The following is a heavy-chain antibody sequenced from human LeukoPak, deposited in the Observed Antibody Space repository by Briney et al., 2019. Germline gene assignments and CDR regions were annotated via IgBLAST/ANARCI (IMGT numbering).Heavy chain of an antibody. J-gene: IGHJ5*02. CDR2: INPSSAVT. D-gene: IGHD7-27*01. V-gene: IGHV1-2*06. CDR3: ARLSGDVREGWFDP. Sequence: ASVKVSCKASGYTFTGYYIHWVRQAPGQGLEWMGRINPSSAVTNYAQRFQGRVTVTRDTSISTAYMELSRLRSDDTAVYYCARLSGDVREGWFDPWGQGTLVTVSS. CDR1: GYTFTGYY.